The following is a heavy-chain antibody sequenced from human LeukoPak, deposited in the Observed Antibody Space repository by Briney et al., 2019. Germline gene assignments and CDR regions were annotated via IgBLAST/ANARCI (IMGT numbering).Heavy chain of an antibody. CDR1: GFTFSSYG. CDR2: IRYDGSNK. Sequence: PGGSLRLSCAASGFTFSSYGMHWVRQAPGKGLEWVAFIRYDGSNKYYADSVKGRFTISRDNSKNTLYLQMNSLRAEDTAVYYCAKAPGGMIYDSSGYYPFGAFDTWGQGTMVTVSS. D-gene: IGHD3-22*01. J-gene: IGHJ3*02. V-gene: IGHV3-30*02. CDR3: AKAPGGMIYDSSGYYPFGAFDT.